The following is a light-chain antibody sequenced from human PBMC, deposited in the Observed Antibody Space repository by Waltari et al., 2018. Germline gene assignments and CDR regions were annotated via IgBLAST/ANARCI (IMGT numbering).Light chain of an antibody. V-gene: IGLV1-44*01. J-gene: IGLJ2*01. Sequence: QSVLTQPPSASGTPGQMVTISCSGSSSNIGRNPVNWYQQLPGTAPTLLIHSNNQRPAGVPDRFSVSKSGTSASLAISGLQSEDEADYYCATWDASLTGWVFGGGTKLTVL. CDR2: SNN. CDR1: SSNIGRNP. CDR3: ATWDASLTGWV.